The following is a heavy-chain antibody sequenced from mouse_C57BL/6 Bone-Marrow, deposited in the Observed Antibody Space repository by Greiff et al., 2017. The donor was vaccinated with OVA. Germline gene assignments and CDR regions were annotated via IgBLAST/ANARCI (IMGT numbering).Heavy chain of an antibody. Sequence: QVQLKQSGAELVRPGASVKLSCKASGYTFTDYYINWVKQRPGQGLEWIARIYPGSGNTYYNEKFKGKATLTAEKSSSTAYMQLSSLTSEDSAVYFCARGEFYYGSSLYYFDYWGQGTTLTGSS. D-gene: IGHD1-1*01. CDR1: GYTFTDYY. J-gene: IGHJ2*01. V-gene: IGHV1-76*01. CDR3: ARGEFYYGSSLYYFDY. CDR2: IYPGSGNT.